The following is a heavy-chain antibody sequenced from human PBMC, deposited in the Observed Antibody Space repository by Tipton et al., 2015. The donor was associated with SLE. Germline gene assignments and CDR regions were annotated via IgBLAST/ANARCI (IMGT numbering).Heavy chain of an antibody. CDR2: ISGSGGST. Sequence: GSLRLSCAASGFTFSSYGMSWVRQAPGKGLEWVSAISGSGGSTYYADSVKGRFTISRDNSKNTLYLQMNSLRAEDTAVYYCARDGRCSGGSCYSVLVYYGMDVWGQGTTVTVSS. J-gene: IGHJ6*02. CDR3: ARDGRCSGGSCYSVLVYYGMDV. V-gene: IGHV3-23*01. CDR1: GFTFSSYG. D-gene: IGHD2-15*01.